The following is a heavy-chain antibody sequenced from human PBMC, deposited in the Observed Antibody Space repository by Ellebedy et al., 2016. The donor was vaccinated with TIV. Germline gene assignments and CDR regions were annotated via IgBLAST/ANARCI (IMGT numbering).Heavy chain of an antibody. V-gene: IGHV3-7*01. Sequence: GGSLRLXCAASGFTFSTYWMHWVRQAPGKGLEWVANIKQDGSEKYYVDSVKGRFTISRDNAKNSLYLQMNSLRDEDTAVYYCARALGGGDCYWGQGTLVTVSS. J-gene: IGHJ4*02. CDR3: ARALGGGDCY. CDR2: IKQDGSEK. D-gene: IGHD2-21*02. CDR1: GFTFSTYW.